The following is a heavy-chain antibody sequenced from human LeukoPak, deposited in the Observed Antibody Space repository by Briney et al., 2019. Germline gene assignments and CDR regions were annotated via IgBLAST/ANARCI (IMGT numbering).Heavy chain of an antibody. Sequence: GGSLRLSCAASGFTFSSYDMHWVRQATGKGLEWVSAIGTAGDTYYPGSVKGRFTISRDNSKNTLYLQMNSLRAEDTAVYYCAKDYYGSGRTFDYWGQGTLVTVSS. V-gene: IGHV3-13*01. CDR1: GFTFSSYD. CDR2: IGTAGDT. J-gene: IGHJ4*02. D-gene: IGHD3-10*01. CDR3: AKDYYGSGRTFDY.